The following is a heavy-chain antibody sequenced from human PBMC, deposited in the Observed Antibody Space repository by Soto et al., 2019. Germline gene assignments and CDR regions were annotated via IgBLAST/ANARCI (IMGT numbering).Heavy chain of an antibody. CDR3: AATTSIAIGFRD. D-gene: IGHD6-6*01. J-gene: IGHJ4*02. CDR1: GFTFTNYG. CDR2: SSALNGFT. V-gene: IGHV1-18*01. Sequence: QLQLVQSGSEVKKPGASVKVSCKTSGFTFTNYGFTWVRQAPGKGREWMGWSSALNGFTNYAKDFLGRVTSTTDSSTNTAYMGLRGLRSDDTAFYYCAATTSIAIGFRDWGQGTLVSVAS.